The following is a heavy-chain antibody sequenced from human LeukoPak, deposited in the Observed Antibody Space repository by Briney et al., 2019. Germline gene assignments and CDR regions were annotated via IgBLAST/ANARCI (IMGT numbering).Heavy chain of an antibody. CDR2: IYPGDSDT. V-gene: IGHV5-51*01. Sequence: GESLKISCKGSGYSFTSYWIGWVRRMPGKGLEWMGIIYPGDSDTRYSPSFQGQVTISADKSISTAYLQWSSLKASDTAMYYCARHGITMVRGVIYYYYGMDVWGQGTTVTVSS. D-gene: IGHD3-10*01. CDR1: GYSFTSYW. CDR3: ARHGITMVRGVIYYYYGMDV. J-gene: IGHJ6*02.